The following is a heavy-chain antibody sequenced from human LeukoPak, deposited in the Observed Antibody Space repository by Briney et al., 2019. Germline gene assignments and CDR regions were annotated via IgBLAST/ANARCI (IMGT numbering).Heavy chain of an antibody. Sequence: GASVKVSCRASGYTLTSYGISWVRPAPGQGLEWMGWISAYNGNTNYAQKLQGRVTMTTDTSTSTAYMELRSLRSDDTAVYYCARDLSRGVAAAGTSRRFDYWGQGTLVTVSS. CDR1: GYTLTSYG. CDR2: ISAYNGNT. CDR3: ARDLSRGVAAAGTSRRFDY. D-gene: IGHD6-13*01. J-gene: IGHJ4*02. V-gene: IGHV1-18*04.